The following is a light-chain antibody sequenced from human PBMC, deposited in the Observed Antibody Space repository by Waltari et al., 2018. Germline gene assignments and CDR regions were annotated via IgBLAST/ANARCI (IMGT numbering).Light chain of an antibody. CDR3: QVWDSNTNQVT. J-gene: IGLJ2*01. Sequence: YVLTQTPSVSLAPGQTATITCDASGGGNWYRQQPGQAPVLLLYFGTERPSGIPERISGSFSGDTAILTISRVEVGDEADYYCQVWDSNTNQVTFGGGTKLAVL. CDR1: ASGG. V-gene: IGLV3-21*04. CDR2: FGT.